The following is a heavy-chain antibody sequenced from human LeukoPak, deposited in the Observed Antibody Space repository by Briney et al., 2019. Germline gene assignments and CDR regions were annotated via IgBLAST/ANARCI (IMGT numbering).Heavy chain of an antibody. CDR2: FDPEDGET. Sequence: GASVKVSCKVSGYTLTELSMHWVRQAPGKGLEWMGGFDPEDGETIYAQKFQGRVTITADESTSTAYMELSSLRSEDTAVYYCARDRLPIGVYYFDYWGQGTLVTVSS. CDR3: ARDRLPIGVYYFDY. V-gene: IGHV1-24*01. J-gene: IGHJ4*02. CDR1: GYTLTELS. D-gene: IGHD3-22*01.